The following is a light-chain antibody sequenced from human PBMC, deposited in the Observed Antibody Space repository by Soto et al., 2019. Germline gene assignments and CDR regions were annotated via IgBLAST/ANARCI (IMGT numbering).Light chain of an antibody. V-gene: IGLV7-43*01. Sequence: QTVGTQEPSLTVSPGGTVTLTWATSTGAVTSGYYPNWFQQKPGQAPRALIYSTNNKYSWTPARFSGSLLGGKAALTLSGVQPEDEADYYCLLYYGGQLGVFGGGTKLTVL. CDR3: LLYYGGQLGV. J-gene: IGLJ2*01. CDR1: TGAVTSGYY. CDR2: STN.